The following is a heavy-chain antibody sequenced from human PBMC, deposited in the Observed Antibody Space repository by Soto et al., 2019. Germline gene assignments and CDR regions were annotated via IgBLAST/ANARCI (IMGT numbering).Heavy chain of an antibody. D-gene: IGHD1-1*01. V-gene: IGHV2-5*02. Sequence: QITLKESGPTVVKPTQTVTLTCAVSGFSLSANGVAVGWIRQSPGQTLEWLALISWDDDRRHSPSLAARLTINKDTSRNQVVLTMTNVHPVDTGTYFCPQPEQTGDRLFDTWGRGTLVTVSS. J-gene: IGHJ4*02. CDR2: ISWDDDR. CDR1: GFSLSANGVA. CDR3: PQPEQTGDRLFDT.